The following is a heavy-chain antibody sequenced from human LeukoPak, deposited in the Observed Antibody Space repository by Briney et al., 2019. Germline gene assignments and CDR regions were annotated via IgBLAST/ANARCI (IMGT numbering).Heavy chain of an antibody. CDR2: IYSGGST. CDR3: ARNDEGYYYYGMDV. J-gene: IGHJ6*02. D-gene: IGHD3-16*01. V-gene: IGHV3-53*01. CDR1: GFTVSSNY. Sequence: PGGSLRLSCAASGFTVSSNYMSWVRQAPGKGLDWVSVIYSGGSTYYADSVKGRFTISRDNSKNTLYLQMNSLRAEDTAVYYCARNDEGYYYYGMDVWGQGTTVTVSS.